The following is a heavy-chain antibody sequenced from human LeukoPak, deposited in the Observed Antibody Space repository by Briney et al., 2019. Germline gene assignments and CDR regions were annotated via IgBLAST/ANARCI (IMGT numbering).Heavy chain of an antibody. CDR1: GGTFSSYA. D-gene: IGHD3-22*01. CDR2: IIPIFGTA. J-gene: IGHJ4*02. V-gene: IGHV1-69*13. Sequence: SVKVSCKASGGTFSSYAISWVRQAPGQGLEWMGGIIPIFGTANYAQKFQGRVTITADESTSTAYMELSSLRSEDTAAYYCARDGYYDSSGYFGAWDYWGQGTLVTVSS. CDR3: ARDGYYDSSGYFGAWDY.